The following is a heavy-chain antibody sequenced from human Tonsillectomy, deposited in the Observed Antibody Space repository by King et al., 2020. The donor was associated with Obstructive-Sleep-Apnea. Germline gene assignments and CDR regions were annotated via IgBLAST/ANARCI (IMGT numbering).Heavy chain of an antibody. J-gene: IGHJ5*02. D-gene: IGHD6-19*01. CDR1: GFTFSSYA. CDR3: AKAMSPYSSGWYAGWFDP. V-gene: IGHV3-23*04. Sequence: VQLVESGGGLVQPGGSLRLSCSASGFTFSSYAMTWVRQAPGKGLEWVSAISGSGGGTYYADSVKGRFAISRDNSKNTLYLQMNSLRAEDTAIYYCAKAMSPYSSGWYAGWFDPWGQGTLVTVSS. CDR2: ISGSGGGT.